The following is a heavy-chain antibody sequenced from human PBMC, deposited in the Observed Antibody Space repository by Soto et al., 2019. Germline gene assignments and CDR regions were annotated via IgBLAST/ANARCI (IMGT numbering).Heavy chain of an antibody. CDR1: GFTFSSYG. D-gene: IGHD2-2*01. J-gene: IGHJ4*02. CDR2: ISYDGSNK. CDR3: AKDDIVVVPAATGFDY. Sequence: ESGGGVVQPGRSLRLSCAASGFTFSSYGMHWVRQAPGKGLEWVAVISYDGSNKYYADSVKGRFTISRDNSKNTLYLQMNSLRAEDTAVYYCAKDDIVVVPAATGFDYWGQGTLVTVSS. V-gene: IGHV3-30*18.